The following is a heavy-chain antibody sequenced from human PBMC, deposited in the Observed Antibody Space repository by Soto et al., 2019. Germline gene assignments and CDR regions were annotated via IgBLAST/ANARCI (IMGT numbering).Heavy chain of an antibody. J-gene: IGHJ6*02. CDR3: ARGAYDYSNYVGYYYYGMDV. V-gene: IGHV3-53*01. Sequence: GGSLRLSCAASGFTVSSNYMSWVRQAPGKGLEWVSVIYSGGSTYYADSVKGRFTISRDNSKNTLYLQMNSLRAEDTAVYYCARGAYDYSNYVGYYYYGMDVWGQGTTVTVSS. CDR2: IYSGGST. D-gene: IGHD4-4*01. CDR1: GFTVSSNY.